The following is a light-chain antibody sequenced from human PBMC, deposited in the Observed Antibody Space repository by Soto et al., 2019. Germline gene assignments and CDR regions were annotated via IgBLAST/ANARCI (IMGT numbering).Light chain of an antibody. CDR2: AVS. CDR3: QRSYSTPYT. V-gene: IGKV1-39*01. CDR1: QSISSY. Sequence: DIQMTQSPASLSASVGDRVTITCRASQSISSYLNWYQQKPGKAPKRLIYAVSSLQSGVPSRCSGSGSGTDFPLTISSLQPEDFATYYCQRSYSTPYTFGQGNKVEL. J-gene: IGKJ2*01.